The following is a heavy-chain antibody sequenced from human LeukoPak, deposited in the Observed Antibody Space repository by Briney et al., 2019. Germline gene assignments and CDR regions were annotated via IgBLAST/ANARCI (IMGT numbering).Heavy chain of an antibody. Sequence: GASVTVSCKASGYAFTGYYMHWVRQAPGQGLEWMGWINPNSGGTNYAQKFQGRVTMTRDTSISTAYMELSRLRSDDTALYYCARRAPSHDFDDWGQGTLVTVSS. CDR3: ARRAPSHDFDD. CDR1: GYAFTGYY. V-gene: IGHV1-2*02. CDR2: INPNSGGT. J-gene: IGHJ4*02.